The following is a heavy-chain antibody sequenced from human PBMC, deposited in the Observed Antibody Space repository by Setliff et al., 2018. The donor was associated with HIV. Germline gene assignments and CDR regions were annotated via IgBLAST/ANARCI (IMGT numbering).Heavy chain of an antibody. Sequence: SETLSLTCSVSGGSFSGYYWSWIRQSPGKGLEWIGEINHSGSTKYNPSLKSRVTISADTSKNQFSLKLSSVTAADTAVYYCARGTAYYNFWSGYSQDYYYYMDVWGKGTTVTSP. V-gene: IGHV4-34*01. CDR3: ARGTAYYNFWSGYSQDYYYYMDV. J-gene: IGHJ6*03. D-gene: IGHD3-3*01. CDR2: INHSGST. CDR1: GGSFSGYY.